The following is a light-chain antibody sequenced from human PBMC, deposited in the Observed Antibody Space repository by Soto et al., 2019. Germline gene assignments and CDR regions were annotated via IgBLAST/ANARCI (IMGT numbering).Light chain of an antibody. J-gene: IGKJ3*01. V-gene: IGKV1-27*01. CDR2: AAS. CDR3: QKYNSAPRT. Sequence: DIQMTQSPSSLSAAFGDRVTITCRASQGISYFLAWYQQKPGKVPTLLIYAASVLQSGVPSRFSGSRSGTDFTLTISSLQPEDVETYYCQKYNSAPRTFGPGTIVDSK. CDR1: QGISYF.